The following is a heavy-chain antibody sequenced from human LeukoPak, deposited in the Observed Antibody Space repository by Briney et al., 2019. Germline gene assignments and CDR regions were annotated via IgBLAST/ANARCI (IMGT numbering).Heavy chain of an antibody. J-gene: IGHJ5*02. CDR3: AGGFWSGYYTS. CDR1: GASVTDYY. V-gene: IGHV4-59*08. Sequence: SETLSLTCTVSGASVTDYYWSWIRQSPGKGLEWISYIHHSGNSDYNPSLKSRLTISVDTSKNQFSLKLSSVTAADTAVYYCAGGFWSGYYTSWGQGTLVTVSS. CDR2: IHHSGNS. D-gene: IGHD3-3*01.